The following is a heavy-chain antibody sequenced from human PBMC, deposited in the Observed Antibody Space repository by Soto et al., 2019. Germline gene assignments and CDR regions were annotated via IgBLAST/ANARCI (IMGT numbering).Heavy chain of an antibody. CDR2: IYYSGST. CDR3: AIDRGRPITIFGVVGP. D-gene: IGHD3-3*01. J-gene: IGHJ5*02. CDR1: GGSISSGGYY. V-gene: IGHV4-31*03. Sequence: SQTLSLTCTVSGGSISSGGYYWSWIRQHPGKGLEWIGYIYYSGSTYYNPSLKSRVTISVDTSKNQFSLKLSSVTAADTAVYYCAIDRGRPITIFGVVGPWGQGTLVTVSS.